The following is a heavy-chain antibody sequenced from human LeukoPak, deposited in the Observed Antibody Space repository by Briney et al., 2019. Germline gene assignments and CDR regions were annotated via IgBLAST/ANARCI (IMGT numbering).Heavy chain of an antibody. V-gene: IGHV4-59*01. J-gene: IGHJ6*03. D-gene: IGHD2-15*01. Sequence: SETLSLTCTVSGGSISSYYWSWIRQPPGKGLEWIGYIYYSGSTNYNPSLKSRVTISVDTSKNQFSLKLSSVTAADTAVYYCASYSHCCGGSCPPEYYCYMDVWGKGTTVTVSS. CDR2: IYYSGST. CDR1: GGSISSYY. CDR3: ASYSHCCGGSCPPEYYCYMDV.